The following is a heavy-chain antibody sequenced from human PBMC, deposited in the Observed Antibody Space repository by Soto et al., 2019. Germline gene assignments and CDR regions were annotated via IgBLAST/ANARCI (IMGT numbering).Heavy chain of an antibody. V-gene: IGHV4-31*03. CDR1: GGSISSGGYY. D-gene: IGHD6-19*01. J-gene: IGHJ4*02. CDR3: ARERVAVAGTDSGIDY. Sequence: PSETLSLTCTVSGGSISSGGYYWSWIRQHPGKGLEWIGYIYYSGSTYYNPSLKSRVTISVDTSKNQFSLKLSSVTAADTAVYYCARERVAVAGTDSGIDYWGQGTLVTVSS. CDR2: IYYSGST.